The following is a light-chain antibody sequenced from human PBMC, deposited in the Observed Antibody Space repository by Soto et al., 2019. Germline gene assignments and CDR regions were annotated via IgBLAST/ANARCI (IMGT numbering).Light chain of an antibody. Sequence: AQSPATLSVSPGERVTPSWRTSSSVRSSYAAWHQQPPGQAPRLLICGASSGATILPWWCGSRWLATVSTLTSSMLQSEFAAYYCRQHYHRWPVTFGGGTKVDIK. CDR1: SSVRSSY. CDR3: RQHYHRWPVT. CDR2: GAS. V-gene: IGKV3D-7*01. J-gene: IGKJ4*01.